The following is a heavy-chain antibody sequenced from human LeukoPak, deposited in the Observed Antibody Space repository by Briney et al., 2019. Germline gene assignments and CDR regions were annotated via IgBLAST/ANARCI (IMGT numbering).Heavy chain of an antibody. J-gene: IGHJ4*02. CDR3: AIVARGRNQAFDY. CDR1: GVSFSGYY. Sequence: NASETLSLTCAVYGVSFSGYYWSWIRQPPGKGLEWIGEINHSGSTNYNPSLKSRVTISVDTSKNQFSLKLSSVTAADTAVYYCAIVARGRNQAFDYWGQGTLVTVSS. D-gene: IGHD3-16*01. V-gene: IGHV4-34*01. CDR2: INHSGST.